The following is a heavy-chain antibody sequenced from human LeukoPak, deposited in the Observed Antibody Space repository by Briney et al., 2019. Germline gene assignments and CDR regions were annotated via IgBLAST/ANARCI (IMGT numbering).Heavy chain of an antibody. CDR2: ISAYNGNT. J-gene: IGHJ3*02. Sequence: ASVKVSCKASGYTFASYGISWVRQAPGQGLEWMGWISAYNGNTNYAQKLQGRVTMTTDTSTSTAYMELRSLRSDDTAVYYCAADTAMVRSAFDIWGQGTMVTVSS. CDR3: AADTAMVRSAFDI. D-gene: IGHD5-18*01. V-gene: IGHV1-18*01. CDR1: GYTFASYG.